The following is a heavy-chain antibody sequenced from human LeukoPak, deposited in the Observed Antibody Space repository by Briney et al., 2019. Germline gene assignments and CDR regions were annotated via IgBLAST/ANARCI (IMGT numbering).Heavy chain of an antibody. V-gene: IGHV3-11*04. D-gene: IGHD5-18*01. Sequence: GGSLRLSCEASGFTFSYYYMTWVRQAPGKGLEWVSYIGTSGSTVDYADSVKGRFTISRDNAQNSMYLQMNSLRAEDTAVYYCARDRIPGAFSYGYGFSDMGVWGKGTTVTVSS. CDR3: ARDRIPGAFSYGYGFSDMGV. CDR2: IGTSGSTV. CDR1: GFTFSYYY. J-gene: IGHJ6*03.